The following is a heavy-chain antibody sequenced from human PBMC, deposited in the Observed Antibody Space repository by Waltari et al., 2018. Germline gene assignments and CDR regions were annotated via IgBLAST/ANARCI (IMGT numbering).Heavy chain of an antibody. Sequence: QVQLQQSGAGLLKPSETLSLTCAVYWWSFSASYSRWIRQPPGKGLEWRGELNHAGSTNYNPSRKIRVTISVDTAKNQFSLKLSSVTAADTAVYYCARRRWYYDSSGRDYFDYWGQGTLVTVSS. J-gene: IGHJ4*02. D-gene: IGHD3-22*01. CDR1: WWSFSASY. CDR3: ARRRWYYDSSGRDYFDY. CDR2: LNHAGST. V-gene: IGHV4-34*01.